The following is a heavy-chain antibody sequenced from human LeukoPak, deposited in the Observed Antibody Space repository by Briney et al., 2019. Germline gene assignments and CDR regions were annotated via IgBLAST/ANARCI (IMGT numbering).Heavy chain of an antibody. CDR1: GGSISGYY. CDR3: ARHRRFDP. CDR2: IHYSGST. Sequence: PSETLSLTCTVSGGSISGYYWSWIRQPPGKGLEYIAYIHYSGSTDYNPSLKSRVTISVDTSKNQFSLKLSSVTAADTAVYYCARHRRFDPWGQGTLVTVSS. V-gene: IGHV4-59*08. J-gene: IGHJ5*02.